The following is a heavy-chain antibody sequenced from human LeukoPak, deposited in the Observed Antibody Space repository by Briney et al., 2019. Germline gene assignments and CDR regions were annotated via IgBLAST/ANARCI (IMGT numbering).Heavy chain of an antibody. V-gene: IGHV1-2*02. J-gene: IGHJ2*01. CDR1: GYTFTGYY. CDR2: INPNSGGT. D-gene: IGHD6-19*01. CDR3: ARDRAGIAVAVTYWYFDL. Sequence: GASVKVSCKASGYTFTGYYMHWVRQAPGQGLEWMGWINPNSGGTNYAQKFQGRVTMTRDTSISTAYMELSRLRSDDTAVYYCARDRAGIAVAVTYWYFDLWGRGTLVTVSS.